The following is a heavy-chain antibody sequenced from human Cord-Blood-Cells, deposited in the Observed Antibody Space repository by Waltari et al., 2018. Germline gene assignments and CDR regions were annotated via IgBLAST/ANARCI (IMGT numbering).Heavy chain of an antibody. CDR1: GGSTSSYY. CDR2: IYTSGST. D-gene: IGHD6-13*01. J-gene: IGHJ5*02. V-gene: IGHV4-4*07. CDR3: ARMGIAAAGTGWFDP. Sequence: QVQLQESGPGLVKPSETLSLTCPVPGGSTSSYYWSWIRQPAGKGLEWIGRIYTSGSTNYNPSLKSRVTMSVDTSKNQFSLKLSSVTAADTAVYYCARMGIAAAGTGWFDPWGQGTLVTVSS.